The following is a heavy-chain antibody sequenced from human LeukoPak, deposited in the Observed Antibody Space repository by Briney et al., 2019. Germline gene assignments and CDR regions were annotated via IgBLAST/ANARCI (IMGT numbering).Heavy chain of an antibody. J-gene: IGHJ4*02. Sequence: GASVKVSCKTAGYTFTRSYIHWVRQAPGQGLEWMGIINPSDGSTNYAQNFQGRVTMTRDTSTSTVYMELSSLRSGDTAVYYCAREVILAPIDYDFWSGYPYYFDSWGQGTLVTVSS. CDR1: GYTFTRSY. V-gene: IGHV1-46*01. CDR2: INPSDGST. CDR3: AREVILAPIDYDFWSGYPYYFDS. D-gene: IGHD3-3*01.